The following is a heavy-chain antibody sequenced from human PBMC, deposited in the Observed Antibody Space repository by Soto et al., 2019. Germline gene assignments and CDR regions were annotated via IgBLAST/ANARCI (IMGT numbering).Heavy chain of an antibody. V-gene: IGHV4-30-4*01. CDR2: ISYSGSA. J-gene: IGHJ4*02. D-gene: IGHD2-15*01. CDR1: GGSISSGNYY. Sequence: QVQLQESGPGLVKPSQTLSLTCTVSGGSISSGNYYWSWIRQPPGKGLEWIGFISYSGSAYYNPSIKRRVTISVDTSKNQFYLNLSFVTAADTAVYYCATMGTPATGLYYFDYWGQGTLVTVSS. CDR3: ATMGTPATGLYYFDY.